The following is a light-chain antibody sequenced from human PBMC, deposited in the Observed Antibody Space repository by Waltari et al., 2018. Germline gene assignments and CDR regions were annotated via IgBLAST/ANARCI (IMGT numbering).Light chain of an antibody. CDR2: AVS. J-gene: IGKJ1*01. CDR3: QQSYAIPLP. CDR1: ERIGTY. Sequence: DIQMTQSPSSLSASVGDRVTITCRASERIGTYLNWYQQKPGKAPNLLIYAVSNLPSALPSRFSASGDERDFSLNISSLQPEDSATYCGQQSYAIPLPFGQGTKVEIK. V-gene: IGKV1-39*01.